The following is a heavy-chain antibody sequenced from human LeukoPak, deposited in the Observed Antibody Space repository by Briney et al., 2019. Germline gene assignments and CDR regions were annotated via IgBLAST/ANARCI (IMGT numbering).Heavy chain of an antibody. CDR1: GGSISSYY. Sequence: SETLSLTCTVSGGSISSYYWSWIRQSPGKGLEWIGYIFYIGSTNYNPSLKSRVTISVDTSKNQFSLKLSSVTAADTAVYYCATRYSSSWTSDYWGQGTLVTVSS. V-gene: IGHV4-59*08. CDR3: ATRYSSSWTSDY. CDR2: IFYIGST. J-gene: IGHJ4*02. D-gene: IGHD6-13*01.